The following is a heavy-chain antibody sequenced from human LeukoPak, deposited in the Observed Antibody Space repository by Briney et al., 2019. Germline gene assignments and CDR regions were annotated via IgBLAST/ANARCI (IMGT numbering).Heavy chain of an antibody. D-gene: IGHD2-15*01. V-gene: IGHV4-4*07. Sequence: KPSETLSLTCTVSGGSISNYYWSWIRQPVGKGLEWIGRIYSSGSTDYNPSLKSRVTMSVDTSKNQFSVKVNSVTAADTAVYYCARGLAVAADRALDYWGQGTLVTVSS. CDR2: IYSSGST. J-gene: IGHJ4*02. CDR1: GGSISNYY. CDR3: ARGLAVAADRALDY.